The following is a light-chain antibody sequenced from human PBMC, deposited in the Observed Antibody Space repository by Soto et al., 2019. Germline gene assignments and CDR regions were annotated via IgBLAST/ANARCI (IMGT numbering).Light chain of an antibody. J-gene: IGLJ2*01. CDR2: EVT. V-gene: IGLV2-23*02. CDR1: SSDVGSYNL. CDR3: CTYAASTTPVI. Sequence: QSALTQPASASGSPGQSITISCTGTSSDVGSYNLVSWYQQLPGKAPKLMIYEVTKRPSGVSNRFSGSKSGNTASLTISGRQPDDEADYFYCTYAASTTPVIFGGGTKLTVL.